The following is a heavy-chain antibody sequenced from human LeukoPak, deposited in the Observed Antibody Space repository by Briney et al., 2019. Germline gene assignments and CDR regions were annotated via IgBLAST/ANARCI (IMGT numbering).Heavy chain of an antibody. CDR2: ISWNSGSI. J-gene: IGHJ4*02. CDR3: ALRPGGWFFDY. CDR1: GFTFDDYA. Sequence: GGSLRLSCAASGFTFDDYAMHWVRQAPGKGLEWVSGISWNSGSIGYADSVKGRFTISRDNAKNSLYLQMNSLRAEDTALYYCALRPGGWFFDYWGQGTLVTVSS. V-gene: IGHV3-9*01. D-gene: IGHD6-19*01.